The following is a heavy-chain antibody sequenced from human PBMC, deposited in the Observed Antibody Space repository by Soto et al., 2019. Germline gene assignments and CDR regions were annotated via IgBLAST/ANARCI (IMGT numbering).Heavy chain of an antibody. CDR2: IYYTGST. CDR1: GGSVSTSSYY. CDR3: ARLTMIVVVDY. Sequence: PSETLSLTCTVSGGSVSTSSYYWSWIRQPPGKGLELIGYIYYTGSTNYNPSLKSRVTLSVDTSKNQFSLKLTSVTAADTAVYYCARLTMIVVVDYWGQGTPVTASS. D-gene: IGHD3-22*01. J-gene: IGHJ4*02. V-gene: IGHV4-61*01.